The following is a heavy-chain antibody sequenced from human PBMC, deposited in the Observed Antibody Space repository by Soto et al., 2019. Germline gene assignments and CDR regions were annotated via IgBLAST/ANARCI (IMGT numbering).Heavy chain of an antibody. Sequence: QVQLVESGGGVVQPGRSLRLSCAASGFTFSSYGMHWVRQAPGKGLEWVAVISYDGSNKYYADSVKGRFTISRDNSKNTLYLQMNSLRAEDTVVYYCAKVFGDDYGDYPVFDYWGQGTLVTVSS. CDR1: GFTFSSYG. CDR2: ISYDGSNK. D-gene: IGHD4-17*01. J-gene: IGHJ4*02. CDR3: AKVFGDDYGDYPVFDY. V-gene: IGHV3-30*18.